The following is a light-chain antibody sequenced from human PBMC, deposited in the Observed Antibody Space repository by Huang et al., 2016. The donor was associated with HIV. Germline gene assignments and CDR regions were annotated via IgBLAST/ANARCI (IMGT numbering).Light chain of an antibody. CDR3: QQRSNCTT. V-gene: IGKV3-11*01. CDR1: QSVSSY. J-gene: IGKJ4*01. CDR2: DAS. Sequence: EIVLTQSPATLSLSPGGRATLSCRASQSVSSYLAWHQQKPGQAPRLLIYDASNRATGIPARFSGSGSGTDFTLTISSLEPEEFAVYYRQQRSNCTTFGGGTKVEIK.